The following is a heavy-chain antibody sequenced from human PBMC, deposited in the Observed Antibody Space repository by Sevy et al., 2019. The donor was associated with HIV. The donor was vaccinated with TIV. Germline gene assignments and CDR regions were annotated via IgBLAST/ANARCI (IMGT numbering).Heavy chain of an antibody. CDR2: FYYSAST. Sequence: SETLSLTCTVSGDSISGYYWSWIRQPPGKGLEWIGYFYYSASTKYNPSLKSRVTISVDTTKNQVSLKVRSLTAADTAVYYCPRGIAAPRGMDVWGQGTTVTVSS. D-gene: IGHD6-13*01. CDR3: PRGIAAPRGMDV. J-gene: IGHJ6*02. CDR1: GDSISGYY. V-gene: IGHV4-59*01.